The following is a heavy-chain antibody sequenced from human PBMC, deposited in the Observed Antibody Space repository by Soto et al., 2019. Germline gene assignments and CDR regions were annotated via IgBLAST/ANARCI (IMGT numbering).Heavy chain of an antibody. CDR1: GFTFTRYS. J-gene: IGHJ5*02. CDR3: AKDRAVAGKVTNWFDP. CDR2: ISSTTNYI. V-gene: IGHV3-21*01. Sequence: PGGSLRLSCAASGFTFTRYSMNWVRQAPGKGLEWVSSISSTTNYIYYADSMKGRFTVSRDNSKNTLYLQMNSLRAEDTAVYYCAKDRAVAGKVTNWFDPWGLGTLVTVSS. D-gene: IGHD6-19*01.